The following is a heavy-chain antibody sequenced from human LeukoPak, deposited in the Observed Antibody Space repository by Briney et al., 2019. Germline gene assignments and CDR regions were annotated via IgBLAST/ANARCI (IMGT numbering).Heavy chain of an antibody. CDR2: ISSSSSYI. CDR3: ARDTHPVLTYFITMVRGDAFDI. J-gene: IGHJ3*02. D-gene: IGHD3-10*01. CDR1: GFTFSSYS. V-gene: IGHV3-21*01. Sequence: PGGSLRLSCAASGFTFSSYSMNWVRQAPGKGLEWVSSISSSSSYIYYADSVKGRFTISRDNAKNSLYLQMNSLRAEDTAVYYCARDTHPVLTYFITMVRGDAFDIWGQGTMVTVSS.